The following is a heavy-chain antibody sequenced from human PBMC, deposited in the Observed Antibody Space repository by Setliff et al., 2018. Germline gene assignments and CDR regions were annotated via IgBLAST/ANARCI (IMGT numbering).Heavy chain of an antibody. CDR1: GGSVNDYY. CDR3: ARARPATIAGVVPGVADFGIDV. D-gene: IGHD2-2*01. Sequence: SETLSLTCTVSGGSVNDYYWSWIRRPPGKGLEWIGRTYTSGSTNYNPSLKRRVTISLEMSKNQFSLTLSSVTAADTAVYYCARARPATIAGVVPGVADFGIDVWGQGTTVTVSS. J-gene: IGHJ6*02. V-gene: IGHV4-4*07. CDR2: TYTSGST.